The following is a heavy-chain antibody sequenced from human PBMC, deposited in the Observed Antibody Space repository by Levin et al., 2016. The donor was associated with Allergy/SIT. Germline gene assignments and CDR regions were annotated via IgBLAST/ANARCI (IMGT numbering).Heavy chain of an antibody. V-gene: IGHV3-23*01. CDR2: VSGAGDSR. J-gene: IGHJ4*02. CDR1: GFRFSSYA. CDR3: AKATKEMVNSGEPFDY. D-gene: IGHD5-12*01. Sequence: GGSLRLSCATSGFRFSSYAVSWVRQAPGKGLEWVSAVSGAGDSRYYAGSVQGRFTISRDSSTLYLQMNSLRADDTAVYYCAKATKEMVNSGEPFDYWGQGTLVTVSS.